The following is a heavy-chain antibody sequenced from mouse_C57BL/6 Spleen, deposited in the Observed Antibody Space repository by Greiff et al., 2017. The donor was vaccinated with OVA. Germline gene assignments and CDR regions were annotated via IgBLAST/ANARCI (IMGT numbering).Heavy chain of an antibody. CDR2: IYPGSGST. CDR3: ARTGNTMVTTDY. Sequence: VQLQQPGAELVKPGASVKMSCKASGYTFTSYWITWVKQRPGQGLEWIGDIYPGSGSTNYNEKFKSKATLTVDTSSSTAYMQLSSLTSEDSAVYYCARTGNTMVTTDYWGQGTTLTVSS. V-gene: IGHV1-55*01. D-gene: IGHD2-2*01. CDR1: GYTFTSYW. J-gene: IGHJ2*01.